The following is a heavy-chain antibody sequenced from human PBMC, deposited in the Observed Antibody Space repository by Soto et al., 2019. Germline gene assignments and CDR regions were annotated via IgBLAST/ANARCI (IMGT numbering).Heavy chain of an antibody. J-gene: IGHJ3*02. D-gene: IGHD3-22*01. V-gene: IGHV3-9*01. CDR3: AKDIVSGYPGLEVFES. Sequence: SLRLSCAASGFTFDDYAMHWVRQAPGKGLEWVSGISWNSGSIGYADSVKGRFTISRDNAKNSLYLQMNSLRAEDTALYYCAKDIVSGYPGLEVFESWGQGPMFT. CDR1: GFTFDDYA. CDR2: ISWNSGSI.